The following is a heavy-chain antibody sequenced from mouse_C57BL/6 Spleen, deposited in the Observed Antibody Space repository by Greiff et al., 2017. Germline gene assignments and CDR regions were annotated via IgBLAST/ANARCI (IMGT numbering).Heavy chain of an antibody. D-gene: IGHD3-2*02. Sequence: VQLQQSGAELVRPGASVKLSCTASGFNIKDDYMHWVKQRPEQGLEWIGWIDPENGDTEYASKFQGKATITADTSSNTAYLQLSSLTSEDTAVYYCTTSDGSDYAMDYWGQGTSVTVSA. J-gene: IGHJ4*01. CDR1: GFNIKDDY. V-gene: IGHV14-4*01. CDR3: TTSDGSDYAMDY. CDR2: IDPENGDT.